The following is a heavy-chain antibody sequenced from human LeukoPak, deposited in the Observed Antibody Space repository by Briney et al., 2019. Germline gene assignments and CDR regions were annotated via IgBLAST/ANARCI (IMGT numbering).Heavy chain of an antibody. CDR3: AKDHCSRCSEVDFLVY. V-gene: IGHV3-30*02. CDR1: GFIFIGYG. CDR2: IRSDGSNK. D-gene: IGHD2-15*01. Sequence: QPGGSLRLSRAASGFIFIGYGTHWGRQGPGKGLEWVAFIRSDGSNKYYADSVKGRFTVSRDNSKKTLYLQMNSLRGEDTAVYYCAKDHCSRCSEVDFLVYWGQGTLGTVSS. J-gene: IGHJ4*02.